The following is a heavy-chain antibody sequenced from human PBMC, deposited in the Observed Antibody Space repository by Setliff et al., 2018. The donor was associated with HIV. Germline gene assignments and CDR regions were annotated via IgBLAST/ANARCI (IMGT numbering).Heavy chain of an antibody. D-gene: IGHD3-9*01. CDR2: IYTSGST. J-gene: IGHJ6*03. CDR1: GDSISAYY. V-gene: IGHV4-4*09. CDR3: ARLPLVDMNYYMDV. Sequence: SETLSLTCTVSGDSISAYYWSWIRQPPNKGLEWIGYIYTSGSTSYNPSLKSRVTISVDTSKNQFSLKLSSVAAADTAVYYCARLPLVDMNYYMDVWGKGTTVTVSS.